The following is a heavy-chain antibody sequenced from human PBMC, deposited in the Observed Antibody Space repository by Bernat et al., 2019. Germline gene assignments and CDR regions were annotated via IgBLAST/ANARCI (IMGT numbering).Heavy chain of an antibody. Sequence: QVQLVQSGAEVKTPGASVKVSCKASGYTFTGYYMHWVRQAPGQGLEWMGWINPNSGGTNYAQKFQGWVTMTRDTFNSTAYMELSRPRTDDTAVYYFARGAPYYYCSGRYYRNPTNWFDPWGQGTLVTVSS. V-gene: IGHV1-2*04. CDR3: ARGAPYYYCSGRYYRNPTNWFDP. CDR2: INPNSGGT. D-gene: IGHD3-10*01. J-gene: IGHJ5*02. CDR1: GYTFTGYY.